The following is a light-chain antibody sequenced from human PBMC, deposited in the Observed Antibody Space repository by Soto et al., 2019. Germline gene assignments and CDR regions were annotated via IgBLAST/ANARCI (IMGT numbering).Light chain of an antibody. CDR1: QSVSSY. CDR3: QQYIRWPLT. V-gene: IGKV3-15*01. J-gene: IGKJ4*01. CDR2: GAS. Sequence: EIVLTQSPATLSLSPGERATLSCRASQSVSSYLAWYQQKPGQAPRLLIYGASNRATGTPARFSGSGSGTEFTLTISSLQSEDYAVYFCQQYIRWPLTFGGGTKVEI.